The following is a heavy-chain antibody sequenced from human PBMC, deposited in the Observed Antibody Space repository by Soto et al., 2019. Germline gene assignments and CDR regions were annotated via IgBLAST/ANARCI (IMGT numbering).Heavy chain of an antibody. CDR3: AREAYCTNGVCYTEGYYYYYYGMDV. J-gene: IGHJ6*02. D-gene: IGHD2-8*01. Sequence: SVKVSCKASGGTFSSYAISWVRQAPGQGLEWMGGIIPTFGTANYAQKFQGRVTITADESTSTAYMELSSLRSEDTAVYYCAREAYCTNGVCYTEGYYYYYYGMDVWGQGTTVTVSS. CDR1: GGTFSSYA. V-gene: IGHV1-69*13. CDR2: IIPTFGTA.